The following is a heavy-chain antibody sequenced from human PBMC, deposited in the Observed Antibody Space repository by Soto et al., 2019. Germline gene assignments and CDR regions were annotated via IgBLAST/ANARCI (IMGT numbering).Heavy chain of an antibody. Sequence: GGSLRLSCSASGFTFSTYAMSWVRQAPGKGLEWVSIIGGSVTTNYADSVKGRFTISRDLSKNTLYRQMNALRAGDTAVYYCAKRGPYYFDSWGQGTLVTVSS. V-gene: IGHV3-23*01. CDR3: AKRGPYYFDS. CDR2: IGGSVTT. J-gene: IGHJ4*02. CDR1: GFTFSTYA. D-gene: IGHD3-16*01.